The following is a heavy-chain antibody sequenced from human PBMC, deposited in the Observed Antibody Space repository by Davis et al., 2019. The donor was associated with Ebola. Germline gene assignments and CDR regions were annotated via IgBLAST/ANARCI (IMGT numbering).Heavy chain of an antibody. Sequence: GESLKISCAASGFTFSSYGMHWVRQAPGKGLEWVAVISYDGSNKYYADSVKGRFTISRDNSKNTLYLQMNSLRAEDTAVYYCAKVTGAFDIWGQGTMVTVSS. J-gene: IGHJ3*02. CDR1: GFTFSSYG. CDR3: AKVTGAFDI. V-gene: IGHV3-30*18. CDR2: ISYDGSNK. D-gene: IGHD1-14*01.